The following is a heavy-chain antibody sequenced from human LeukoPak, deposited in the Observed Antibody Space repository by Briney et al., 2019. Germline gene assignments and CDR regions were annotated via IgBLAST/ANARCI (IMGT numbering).Heavy chain of an antibody. CDR2: IWDDGSNK. CDR3: AKGRGGQAWVFDL. J-gene: IGHJ2*01. CDR1: GLNFNDYD. Sequence: GGSLRLSCAASGLNFNDYDMDWVRQAPGKGPEWVAVIWDDGSNKYYAESVKGRFTISRDISKNMLYLQMNSLRVEDTAVYYCAKGRGGQAWVFDLWGRGTLVTVSS. D-gene: IGHD3-10*01. V-gene: IGHV3-33*06.